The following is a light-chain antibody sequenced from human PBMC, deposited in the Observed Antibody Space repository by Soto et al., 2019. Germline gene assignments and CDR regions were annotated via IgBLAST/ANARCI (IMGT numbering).Light chain of an antibody. J-gene: IGKJ3*01. CDR2: GAS. CDR1: QSVSSY. V-gene: IGKV3-20*01. Sequence: EIVLTQSPATLSLSPGERATLSCRASQSVSSYLAWYQQKPGQAPRLLIFGASYRATGVPDRFSGSGSGTDFTLTISRLEPEDFAVYYCQQYSSSPPEFTFGPGTKVDIK. CDR3: QQYSSSPPEFT.